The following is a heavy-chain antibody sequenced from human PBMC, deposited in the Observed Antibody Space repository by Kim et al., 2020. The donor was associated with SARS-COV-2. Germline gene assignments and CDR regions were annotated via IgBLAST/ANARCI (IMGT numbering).Heavy chain of an antibody. CDR2: LNTNTGTP. CDR1: GYIFTSIA. CDR3: AARYSSSYFEL. Sequence: ASVKVSCKASGYIFTSIAIHWVRQAPGQGLEWMGWLNTNTGTPTYARGFTGRFVFSLDTSVSTAYLQISSVRADDTAVYFCAARYSSSYFELLGRGTLVT. J-gene: IGHJ2*01. V-gene: IGHV7-4-1*02. D-gene: IGHD6-13*01.